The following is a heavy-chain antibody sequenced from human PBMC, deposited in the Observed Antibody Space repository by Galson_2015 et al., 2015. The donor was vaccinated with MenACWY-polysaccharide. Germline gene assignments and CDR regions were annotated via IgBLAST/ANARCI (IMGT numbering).Heavy chain of an antibody. D-gene: IGHD2-2*01. J-gene: IGHJ3*02. CDR1: GSRFSNSG. CDR3: AREGSRIVFHAFDI. CDR2: IQYDGSNK. Sequence: PRLSCAASGSRFSNSGMHWVRQAPGKGLEWVAVIQYDGSNKVYADSVKGRFTISRDNSKNTVFLEMNTLGVEDTAVYYCAREGSRIVFHAFDIWGQGTMVTVSS. V-gene: IGHV3-33*01.